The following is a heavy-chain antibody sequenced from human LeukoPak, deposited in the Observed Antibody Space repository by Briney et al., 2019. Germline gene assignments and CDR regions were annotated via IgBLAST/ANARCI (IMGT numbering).Heavy chain of an antibody. CDR3: VKETAYDFWSGQTHAKDY. Sequence: GGSLRLSCSASGFTFSSYAMHWVRQAPGKGLEYASAISSNGGSTYYADSVKGRFTISRDNSKKTLYLQMSSLRAEDTAVYYCVKETAYDFWSGQTHAKDYWGQGTLVTVSS. CDR1: GFTFSSYA. V-gene: IGHV3-64D*09. D-gene: IGHD3-3*01. CDR2: ISSNGGST. J-gene: IGHJ4*02.